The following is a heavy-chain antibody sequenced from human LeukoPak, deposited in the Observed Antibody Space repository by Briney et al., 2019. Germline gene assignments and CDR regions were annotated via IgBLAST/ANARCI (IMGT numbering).Heavy chain of an antibody. CDR2: ISYDGSNK. Sequence: GGSLRLSCAASGFTFSSYGMHWVRQAPGKGLEWVAVISYDGSNKYYADSVKGRFTISRDNSKNTLYLQMNSLRAEDTAVYYCAKDTGGAGYSSGWYLGYWGQGTLVTVSS. CDR1: GFTFSSYG. J-gene: IGHJ4*02. D-gene: IGHD6-19*01. V-gene: IGHV3-30*18. CDR3: AKDTGGAGYSSGWYLGY.